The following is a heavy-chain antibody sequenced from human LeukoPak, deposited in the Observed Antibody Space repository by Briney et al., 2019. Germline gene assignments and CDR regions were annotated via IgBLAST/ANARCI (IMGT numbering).Heavy chain of an antibody. J-gene: IGHJ4*02. CDR1: GGSISSSSYY. CDR2: IYYSGST. D-gene: IGHD2-15*01. Sequence: PSETLSLTCTVSGGSISSSSYYWGWIRQPPGKGLEWIGSIYYSGSTYYNPSLKSRVTISVDTSKNQFSLMLSSVTAADTAVYYCARRGLSPAIDYWGQGTLVTVSS. CDR3: ARRGLSPAIDY. V-gene: IGHV4-39*01.